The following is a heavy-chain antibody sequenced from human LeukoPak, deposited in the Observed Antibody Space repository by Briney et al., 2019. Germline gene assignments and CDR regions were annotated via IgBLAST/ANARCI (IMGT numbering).Heavy chain of an antibody. CDR2: ITYNSGTI. J-gene: IGHJ4*02. Sequence: GGSLRLSCAASGFTVSSNYMSWVRQAPGKGLEWVSYITYNSGTIFYADSVKGRFTISSDNAKDSLYLQMSSLRDEDAAVYYCARDSGYSYADDYWGQGTLVTVSS. V-gene: IGHV3-48*02. CDR1: GFTVSSNY. D-gene: IGHD5-18*01. CDR3: ARDSGYSYADDY.